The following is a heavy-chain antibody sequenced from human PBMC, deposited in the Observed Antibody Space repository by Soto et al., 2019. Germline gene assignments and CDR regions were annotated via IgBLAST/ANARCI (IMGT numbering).Heavy chain of an antibody. CDR3: ARVRTGLGWDY. V-gene: IGHV1-3*01. D-gene: IGHD6-19*01. CDR2: INAGKGDR. CDR1: GCTFSRYA. J-gene: IGHJ4*02. Sequence: QVQIVQSGAEVKKPGASVKVSCKASGCTFSRYAIHWVRQAPGERLEWMGWINAGKGDRKYSQKFQGRVTITWDTSATTVYMELRSLRSEDTAVYYCARVRTGLGWDYWGQGTLVTVSP.